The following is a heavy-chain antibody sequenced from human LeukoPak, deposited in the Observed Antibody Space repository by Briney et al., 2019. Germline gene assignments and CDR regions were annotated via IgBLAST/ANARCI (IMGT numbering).Heavy chain of an antibody. D-gene: IGHD4-23*01. V-gene: IGHV4-34*01. CDR2: INHSGST. CDR1: GGSFSGYY. J-gene: IGHJ5*02. CDR3: ARDDRWKHWFDP. Sequence: SETLSLTCAVYGGSFSGYYWSWIRQPPGKGLEWIGEINHSGSTNYNPSLKSRVTISVDTSKNQFSLKLSSVTAADTAVYYCARDDRWKHWFDPWAREPWSPSPQ.